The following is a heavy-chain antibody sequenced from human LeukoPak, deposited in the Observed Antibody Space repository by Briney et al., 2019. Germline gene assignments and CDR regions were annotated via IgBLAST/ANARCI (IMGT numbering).Heavy chain of an antibody. J-gene: IGHJ5*02. V-gene: IGHV4-59*08. CDR1: GGSMNENY. CDR2: VHSSGGT. Sequence: PETLSLTCTVSGGSMNENYWAWIRQPPGKRLEWIGYVHSSGGTKYNPSFKSRVTVSIAMSKNQFSLNLRSVTAADTAVYYCARLADCGGDCYARLHWFDPRGQGSLVSVSS. CDR3: ARLADCGGDCYARLHWFDP. D-gene: IGHD2-21*02.